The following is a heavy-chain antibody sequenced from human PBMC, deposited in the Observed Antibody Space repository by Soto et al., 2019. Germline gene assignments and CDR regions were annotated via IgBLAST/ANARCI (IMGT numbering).Heavy chain of an antibody. CDR3: ARSGRYGDYGYYYYYYGMDV. CDR1: GFTFSSYE. Sequence: PGGSLRLSCAASGFTFSSYEMNWVRQAPGKGLEWVSYISSSGSTIYYADSVKGRFTISRDNAKNSLYLQMNSLRAEDTAVYYCARSGRYGDYGYYYYYYGMDVWGQGTKVTSP. CDR2: ISSSGSTI. J-gene: IGHJ6*02. V-gene: IGHV3-48*03. D-gene: IGHD4-17*01.